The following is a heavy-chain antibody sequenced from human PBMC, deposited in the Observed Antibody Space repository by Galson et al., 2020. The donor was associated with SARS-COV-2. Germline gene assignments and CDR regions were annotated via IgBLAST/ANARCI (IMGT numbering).Heavy chain of an antibody. CDR3: AKDLVRGIGYMDV. V-gene: IGHV3-23*01. CDR2: TSATT. CDR1: GFTFSRYG. D-gene: IGHD3-10*01. Sequence: GGSLRLSCVASGFTFSRYGMSWVRQAPGQGLDWVATTSATTYYADSVKGRFTISRDDSKNMLYLQMNGLRADDKAVYYCAKDLVRGIGYMDVWGSGTTVTISS. J-gene: IGHJ6*03.